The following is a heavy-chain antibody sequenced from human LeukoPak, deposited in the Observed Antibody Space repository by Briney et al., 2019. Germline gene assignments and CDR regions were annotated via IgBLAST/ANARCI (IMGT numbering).Heavy chain of an antibody. D-gene: IGHD5-24*01. Sequence: SETLSLTCAVYGGSVSGYYWSWIRQPPGKGLEWIGEINHSGSTNYNPSLKSRVTISVDTSKNQFSLKLSSVTAADTAVYYCARVRWLQPIFDYWGQGTLVTVSS. CDR2: INHSGST. V-gene: IGHV4-34*01. J-gene: IGHJ4*02. CDR1: GGSVSGYY. CDR3: ARVRWLQPIFDY.